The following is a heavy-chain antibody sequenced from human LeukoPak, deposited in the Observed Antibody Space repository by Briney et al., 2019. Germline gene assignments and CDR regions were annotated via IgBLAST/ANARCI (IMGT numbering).Heavy chain of an antibody. J-gene: IGHJ4*02. V-gene: IGHV3-21*01. CDR3: ARGSITMVRGVITPDY. CDR2: ISSSSSYI. Sequence: GGSLRLSCAASGFTFSSCSMNWVRQAPGKGLEWVSSISSSSSYIYYADSVKGRFTISRDNAKNSLYLQMNSLRAEDTAVYYCARGSITMVRGVITPDYWGQGTLVTVSS. CDR1: GFTFSSCS. D-gene: IGHD3-10*01.